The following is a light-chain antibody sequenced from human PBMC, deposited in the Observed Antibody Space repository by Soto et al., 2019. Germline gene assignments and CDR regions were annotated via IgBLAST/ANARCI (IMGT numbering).Light chain of an antibody. CDR1: SSHIGSNT. Sequence: QSLLTQPPSASGTPGQRVTISFSGSSSHIGSNTVNWYQQLPGTAPKLLIYSNNQRPSGVPDRFSGSKSGTSASLAISGLQSEDEADYYCAAWDDSLNGYVFGTGTKVTVL. CDR2: SNN. V-gene: IGLV1-44*01. CDR3: AAWDDSLNGYV. J-gene: IGLJ1*01.